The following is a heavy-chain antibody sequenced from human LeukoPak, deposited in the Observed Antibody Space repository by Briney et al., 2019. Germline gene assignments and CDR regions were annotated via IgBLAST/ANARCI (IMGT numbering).Heavy chain of an antibody. CDR3: ARLASYYDSTGYYSYYYYYYMDV. D-gene: IGHD3-22*01. CDR2: INHSGST. J-gene: IGHJ6*03. V-gene: IGHV4-34*01. Sequence: SETLSLTCAVYGGSFSGYYWSWIRQPPGKGLEWIGEINHSGSTNYNPSLKSRVTISVDTSNNQFSLKLSSVTDADTAVYYCARLASYYDSTGYYSYYYYYYMDVWGKGTTVTISS. CDR1: GGSFSGYY.